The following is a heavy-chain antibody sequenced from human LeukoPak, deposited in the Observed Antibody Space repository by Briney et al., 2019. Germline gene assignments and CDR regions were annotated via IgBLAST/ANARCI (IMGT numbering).Heavy chain of an antibody. V-gene: IGHV4-34*01. J-gene: IGHJ3*02. CDR1: GGSISSYY. CDR3: ARGSSWYRDAFDI. D-gene: IGHD6-13*01. CDR2: INHSGST. Sequence: SETLSLTCTVSGGSISSYYWSWIRQPPGKGLEWIGEINHSGSTNYNPSLKSRVTISVDTSKNQFSLKLSSVTAADTAVYYCARGSSWYRDAFDIWGQGTMVTVSS.